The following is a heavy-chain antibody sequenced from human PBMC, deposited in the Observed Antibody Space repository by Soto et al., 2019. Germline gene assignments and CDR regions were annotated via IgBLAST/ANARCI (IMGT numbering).Heavy chain of an antibody. D-gene: IGHD2-15*01. CDR1: GFTFSSYA. Sequence: ESGGGLAQPGGSLRLSCAASGFTFSSYAMSWVRQAPGKGLEWVSAISGSGGSTYHADSVKGRFTISRDNSKNTLYLQMNSLGAEATAVYYCAKEGYCSGGNCLGFGYWGQGSLVTVA. CDR2: ISGSGGST. J-gene: IGHJ4*02. CDR3: AKEGYCSGGNCLGFGY. V-gene: IGHV3-23*01.